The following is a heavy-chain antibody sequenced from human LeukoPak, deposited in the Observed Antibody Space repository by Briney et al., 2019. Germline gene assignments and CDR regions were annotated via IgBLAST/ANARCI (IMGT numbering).Heavy chain of an antibody. D-gene: IGHD2-15*01. CDR3: ARGPRPYCSGNNCYSVDY. V-gene: IGHV4-59*01. CDR2: IYYNGST. J-gene: IGHJ4*02. CDR1: GGSISSYY. Sequence: SETLSLTCTVSGGSISSYYWSWVRQPPGKGLEWIGYIYYNGSTNYNSSLKSRVTISIDTSKNQFSLKLSSVTAADTAVYYCARGPRPYCSGNNCYSVDYWGQGTLVTVSS.